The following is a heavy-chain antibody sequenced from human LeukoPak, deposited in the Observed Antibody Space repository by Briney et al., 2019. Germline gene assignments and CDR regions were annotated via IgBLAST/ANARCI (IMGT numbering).Heavy chain of an antibody. CDR2: IRSSSRTI. Sequence: GGSLRLSCAASGFTFDDYGMSWVRQAPGKGLEWVSYIRSSSRTIYYADSVKGRFTISRDNAKNLLYLQMNSLRAEDTAVYYCARDGSGRVPEMSAPDYWGQGTLVTVSS. D-gene: IGHD3-10*01. CDR1: GFTFDDYG. J-gene: IGHJ4*02. CDR3: ARDGSGRVPEMSAPDY. V-gene: IGHV3-48*01.